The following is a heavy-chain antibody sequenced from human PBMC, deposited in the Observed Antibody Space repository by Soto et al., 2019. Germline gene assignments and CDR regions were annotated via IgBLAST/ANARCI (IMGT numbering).Heavy chain of an antibody. CDR1: GGTFSSYA. Sequence: SVKVSCKASGGTFSSYAISWVRQAPGRGLEWMGGIIPIFGTANYAQKFQGRVTITADESTSTAYMELSSLRSEDTAVYYCARGSFDFWSGYNQYYYYGMDVWGQGXTVTVYS. J-gene: IGHJ6*02. CDR3: ARGSFDFWSGYNQYYYYGMDV. D-gene: IGHD3-3*01. CDR2: IIPIFGTA. V-gene: IGHV1-69*13.